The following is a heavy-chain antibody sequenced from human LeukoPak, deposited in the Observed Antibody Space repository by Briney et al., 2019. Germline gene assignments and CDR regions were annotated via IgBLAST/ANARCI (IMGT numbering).Heavy chain of an antibody. CDR1: GFTFSNYA. D-gene: IGHD3-9*01. Sequence: GGSLRLSCAASGFTFSNYAMNWVRQAPGKGLEWVSAITGSGGTTYYADSVKGRFTISRDNSKNTLFLQMNSLRAEDTAVYYCAKGSDILTGYFDYWGQGTPVTVSS. CDR3: AKGSDILTGYFDY. J-gene: IGHJ4*02. CDR2: ITGSGGTT. V-gene: IGHV3-23*01.